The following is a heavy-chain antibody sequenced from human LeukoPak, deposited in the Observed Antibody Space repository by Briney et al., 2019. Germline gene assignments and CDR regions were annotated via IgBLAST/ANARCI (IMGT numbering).Heavy chain of an antibody. CDR3: ARYLATVGSGSYSDWFDP. CDR2: IYYSGST. Sequence: SETLSLTCTVSGGSISSSSYYWGWIRQPPGKGLEWIGSIYYSGSTYYNPSLKSRVTISVDTSKNQFSLKLSSVTAADTAVYYCARYLATVGSGSYSDWFDPWGQGTLVTVSS. CDR1: GGSISSSSYY. V-gene: IGHV4-39*07. D-gene: IGHD3-10*01. J-gene: IGHJ5*02.